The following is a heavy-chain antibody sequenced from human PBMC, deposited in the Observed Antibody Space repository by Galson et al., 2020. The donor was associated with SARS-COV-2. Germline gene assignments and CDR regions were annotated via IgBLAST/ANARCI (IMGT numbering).Heavy chain of an antibody. D-gene: IGHD3-10*01. J-gene: IGHJ5*02. CDR3: TRDGGHTYGSVWFEP. Sequence: GDSLKISCFASCFSFISNYMIWVRQSPWKGLELVSFMNIDYTTDYADSVKGRFTFSRDTSQNTIFLQMNNLRVEDTALYFCTRDGGHTYGSVWFEPWGQGALVTVSP. CDR2: MNIDYTT. V-gene: IGHV3-53*01. CDR1: CFSFISNY.